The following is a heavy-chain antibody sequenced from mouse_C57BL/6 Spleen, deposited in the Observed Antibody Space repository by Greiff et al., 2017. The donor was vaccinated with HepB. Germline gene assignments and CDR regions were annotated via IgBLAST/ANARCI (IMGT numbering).Heavy chain of an antibody. V-gene: IGHV5-4*01. D-gene: IGHD2-3*01. CDR2: ISDGGSYT. Sequence: EVKVVESGGGLVKPGGSLKLSCAASGFTFSSYAMSWVRQTPEKRLEWVATISDGGSYTYYPDNVKGRFTISRDNAKNNLDLQMSHLKSEDTAMYYCARDDGYYPPAYWGQGTLVTVSA. J-gene: IGHJ3*01. CDR1: GFTFSSYA. CDR3: ARDDGYYPPAY.